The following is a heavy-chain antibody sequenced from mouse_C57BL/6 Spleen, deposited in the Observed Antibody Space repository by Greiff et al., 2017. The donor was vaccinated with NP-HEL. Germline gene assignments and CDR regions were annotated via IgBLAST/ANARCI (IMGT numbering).Heavy chain of an antibody. Sequence: QVQLQQSGAELVRPGASVTLSCKASGYTFTDYEMHWVKQTPVHGLEWIGAIDPETGGTAYNQKFKGKAILTADKSSSTAYMELRSLTSEDSAVYYCTRRLYSNYPCYWGQGTTLTVSS. CDR1: GYTFTDYE. V-gene: IGHV1-15*01. CDR3: TRRLYSNYPCY. J-gene: IGHJ2*01. CDR2: IDPETGGT. D-gene: IGHD2-5*01.